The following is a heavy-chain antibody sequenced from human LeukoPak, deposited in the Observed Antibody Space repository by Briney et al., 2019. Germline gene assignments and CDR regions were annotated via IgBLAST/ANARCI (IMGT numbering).Heavy chain of an antibody. V-gene: IGHV3-23*01. J-gene: IGHJ4*02. CDR1: GFTFRDYA. CDR2: LGTEGDT. D-gene: IGHD2-2*01. CDR3: AREGLVLPATWVYFDY. Sequence: PGGSLRLSCVASGFTFRDYAMSWVRQAPGKGLEWVSTLGTEGDTYYADSVKGGFTISRDNSRNTLYLQTGSLRAEDTAVYYCAREGLVLPATWVYFDYWGQGTLVTVSS.